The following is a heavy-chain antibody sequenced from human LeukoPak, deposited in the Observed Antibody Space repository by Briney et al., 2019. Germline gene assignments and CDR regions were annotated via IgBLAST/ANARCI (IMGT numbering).Heavy chain of an antibody. CDR3: ARDGLERVVTATKYYYYYGMDV. CDR2: ISSSSSYI. V-gene: IGHV3-21*01. D-gene: IGHD2-21*02. Sequence: GGSLRLSCAASGFTFSSYSMNWVRQAPGKGLEWVSSISSSSSYIYYADSVKGRFTISRDNAKNSLYLQMTSLRAEDTAVYYCARDGLERVVTATKYYYYYGMDVWGQGNTVTVSS. J-gene: IGHJ6*02. CDR1: GFTFSSYS.